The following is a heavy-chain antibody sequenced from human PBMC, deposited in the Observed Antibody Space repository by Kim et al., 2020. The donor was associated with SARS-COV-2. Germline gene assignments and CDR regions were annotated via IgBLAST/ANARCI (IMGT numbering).Heavy chain of an antibody. J-gene: IGHJ6*03. CDR1: GFTFSSYA. Sequence: GGSLRLSCAASGFTFSSYAMHWVRQAPGKGLEWVAVISYDGSNKYYADSVKGRFTISRDNSKNTLYLQMNSLRAEDTAVYYCARERCSSTSCYPYYYYYMDVWGKGNTVTVSS. V-gene: IGHV3-30-3*01. D-gene: IGHD2-2*01. CDR3: ARERCSSTSCYPYYYYYMDV. CDR2: ISYDGSNK.